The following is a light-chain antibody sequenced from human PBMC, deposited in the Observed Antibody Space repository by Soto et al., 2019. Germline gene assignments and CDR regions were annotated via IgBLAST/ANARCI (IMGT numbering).Light chain of an antibody. J-gene: IGLJ2*01. CDR1: SSDVGRYSL. CDR2: QDI. Sequence: QSVLTQPASVSGSLGQSITTSCTGTSSDVGRYSLVSWYQQYPGKAPRLMIYQDIERPSGVSNRFSASKSGNTASLTISGLQTEDEANYYCCSYAGGTSVVFGGGTKLTV. V-gene: IGLV2-23*01. CDR3: CSYAGGTSVV.